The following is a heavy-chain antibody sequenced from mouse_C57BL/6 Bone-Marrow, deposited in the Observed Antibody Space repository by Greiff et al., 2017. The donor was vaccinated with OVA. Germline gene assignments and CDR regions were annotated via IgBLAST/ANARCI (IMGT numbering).Heavy chain of an antibody. CDR2: IHPSDSDT. V-gene: IGHV1-74*01. D-gene: IGHD2-3*01. CDR3: AIDGYYVVHYYAMDY. J-gene: IGHJ4*01. CDR1: GYTFTSYW. Sequence: QVQLQQSGTVLARPGASVKMSCKTSGYTFTSYWMHWVKQRPGQGLEWIGRIHPSDSDTNYNQKFKGKATLTVDKSSSTAYMQLSSLTSEDSAVYYCAIDGYYVVHYYAMDYWGQGTSVTVSS.